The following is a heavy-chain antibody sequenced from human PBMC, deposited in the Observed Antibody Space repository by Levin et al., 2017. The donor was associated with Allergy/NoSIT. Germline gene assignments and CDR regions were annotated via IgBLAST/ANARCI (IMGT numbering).Heavy chain of an antibody. V-gene: IGHV1-18*01. D-gene: IGHD2-2*01. J-gene: IGHJ4*02. CDR2: ISVYNGNT. CDR1: GYTFTAYG. Sequence: GESLKISCRASGYTFTAYGINWVRQTPGQGLEWMGWISVYNGNTNYAPKFQGRVTMTTDTSASTAYMEVRSLRSDDTAVYYCARTYCIRSDCYAAPGDSWGQGTLVTVSS. CDR3: ARTYCIRSDCYAAPGDS.